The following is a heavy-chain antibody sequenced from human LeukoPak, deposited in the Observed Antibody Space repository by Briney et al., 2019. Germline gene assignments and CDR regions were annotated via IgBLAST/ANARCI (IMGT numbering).Heavy chain of an antibody. Sequence: PGGSLRLSCAASGXTFTSYAMSWVRQAPGKGLEWVSAISGSGESTYYADSVKGRFSISRDNSKNTLFLQMNSLRVEDTAVYYCAKREPRPYCSGGNCYYSWFDPWGQGTLVTVSS. CDR2: ISGSGEST. J-gene: IGHJ5*02. V-gene: IGHV3-23*01. CDR1: GXTFTSYA. CDR3: AKREPRPYCSGGNCYYSWFDP. D-gene: IGHD2-15*01.